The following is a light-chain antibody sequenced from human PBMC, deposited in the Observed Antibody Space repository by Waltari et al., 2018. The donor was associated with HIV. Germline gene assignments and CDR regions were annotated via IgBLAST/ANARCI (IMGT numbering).Light chain of an antibody. CDR2: EVS. CDR1: SNDVGGYNY. J-gene: IGLJ2*01. CDR3: SSYTSSATLV. V-gene: IGLV2-14*01. Sequence: QSALTQPASVSGSPGQSITISCTGTSNDVGGYNYVSWYQHHPGKAPKLMIYEVSDRPSGVSSRCSGSKSGNTASLTISGLQAEDEADYYCSSYTSSATLVFGGGTKLTV.